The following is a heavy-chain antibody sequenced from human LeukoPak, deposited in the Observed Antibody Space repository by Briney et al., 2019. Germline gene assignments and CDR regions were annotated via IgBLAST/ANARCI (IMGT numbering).Heavy chain of an antibody. D-gene: IGHD3-22*01. J-gene: IGHJ4*02. Sequence: GGSLRLSCAASGFTFSSYAMHWVRQAPGKGLEWVAVISYDGSNKYYADSVKGRFTISRGNSKNTLYLQMNSLRAEDTAVYYCARDKGGVYGDSSGYYFFLDYWGQGTLVTVSS. CDR1: GFTFSSYA. V-gene: IGHV3-30-3*01. CDR3: ARDKGGVYGDSSGYYFFLDY. CDR2: ISYDGSNK.